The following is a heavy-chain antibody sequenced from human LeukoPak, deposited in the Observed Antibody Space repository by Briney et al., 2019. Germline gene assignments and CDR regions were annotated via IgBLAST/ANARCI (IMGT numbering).Heavy chain of an antibody. CDR1: GYSFTSYC. Sequence: GESLKISCKVSGYSFTSYCIGWVRQMPGKGLEWMGIIYPGDSGPTYSPSFQGQVTISVDKSINTSYLQWSSLQASDTAMYYCGMSGDRVPLQDDVFDVWGQGTMVPVST. D-gene: IGHD1-26*01. CDR2: IYPGDSGP. CDR3: GMSGDRVPLQDDVFDV. J-gene: IGHJ3*01. V-gene: IGHV5-51*01.